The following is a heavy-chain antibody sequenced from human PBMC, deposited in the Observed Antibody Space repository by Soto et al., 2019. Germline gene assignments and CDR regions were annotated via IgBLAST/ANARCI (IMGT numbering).Heavy chain of an antibody. CDR1: GYPVTAYY. CDR2: INPATGAA. Sequence: QLHLAQSGAVVKKPGASVTVSCSASGYPVTAYYMHWVRQAPGRGLEWMGGINPATGAAKYTQTCRGRVTMTRDTATSTVFMELSGLTSEDTAVFYCARGGGVGVAGSAAFDMWGQGTLVTVSS. V-gene: IGHV1-2*02. CDR3: ARGGGVGVAGSAAFDM. J-gene: IGHJ3*02. D-gene: IGHD3-3*01.